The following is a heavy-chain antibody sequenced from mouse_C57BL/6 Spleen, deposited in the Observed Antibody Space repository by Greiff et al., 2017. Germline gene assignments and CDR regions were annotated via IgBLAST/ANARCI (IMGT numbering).Heavy chain of an antibody. CDR3: SRRVYETLLDY. Sequence: VQLQQPGAELVMPGASVKLSCKASGYTFTSYWMHWVKQRPGQGLEWIGEINPSDSYTNYNQKFKGKSTLTVDKSSSTAYMQLSSLTSEDSAVDYCSRRVYETLLDYWGQGTTLTVSS. V-gene: IGHV1-69*01. J-gene: IGHJ2*01. D-gene: IGHD2-12*01. CDR1: GYTFTSYW. CDR2: INPSDSYT.